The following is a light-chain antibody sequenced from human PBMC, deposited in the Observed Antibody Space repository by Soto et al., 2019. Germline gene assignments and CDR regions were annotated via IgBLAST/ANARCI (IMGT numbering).Light chain of an antibody. CDR2: SNN. CDR3: QSYDISLSGYVI. CDR1: SSNIGAGYD. Sequence: QPVLTQPPSVSGAPGQRVTISCTGSSSNIGAGYDVHWYQQLPGTAPKLLIYSNNNRPSGVPDRFSASKSGTSASLAITGLQAEDEADYYCQSYDISLSGYVIFGGGTKLTVL. J-gene: IGLJ2*01. V-gene: IGLV1-40*01.